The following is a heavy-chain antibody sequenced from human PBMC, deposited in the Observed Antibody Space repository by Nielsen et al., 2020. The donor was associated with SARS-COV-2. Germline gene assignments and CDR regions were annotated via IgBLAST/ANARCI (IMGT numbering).Heavy chain of an antibody. Sequence: WIRQPPGKGLEWIGEINHSGSTSYNPSLKSRVTISVDTSKNQFSLQLSSVTAADTAVYYCAREAAMVRGVTTRTYYYYGMDVWGQGTTVTVSS. CDR2: INHSGST. J-gene: IGHJ6*02. D-gene: IGHD3-10*01. CDR3: AREAAMVRGVTTRTYYYYGMDV. V-gene: IGHV4-34*09.